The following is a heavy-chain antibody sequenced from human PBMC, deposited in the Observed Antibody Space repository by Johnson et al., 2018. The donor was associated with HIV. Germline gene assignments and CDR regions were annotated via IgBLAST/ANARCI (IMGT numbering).Heavy chain of an antibody. CDR2: ISWNSGNI. Sequence: VQLVESGGGLVNPGGSLRLSCAASGFSFTNAWMNWVRQAPGKGLECVGRISWNSGNIDYADSVKGRFTISRDNAKNSLYLQMNSLRAEDTALYYCAKRSNYYGSGSWGWGAFDIWGQGTMVTVSS. CDR1: GFSFTNAW. J-gene: IGHJ3*02. D-gene: IGHD3-10*01. CDR3: AKRSNYYGSGSWGWGAFDI. V-gene: IGHV3-9*01.